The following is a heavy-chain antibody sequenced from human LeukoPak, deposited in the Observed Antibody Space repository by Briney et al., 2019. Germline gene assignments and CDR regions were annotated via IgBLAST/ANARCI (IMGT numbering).Heavy chain of an antibody. V-gene: IGHV4-34*01. D-gene: IGHD2-2*01. J-gene: IGHJ4*02. Sequence: PSETLSLTCAVYGGSFSGYYWSWIRQPPGKGLEWIGEINHSGSTNYNPSLKSRVTISVDTSKNQFSLKLSSVTAADTAVYYCARGLQYQLLFKFGSSSVYFDYWGQGTLVTVSS. CDR3: ARGLQYQLLFKFGSSSVYFDY. CDR1: GGSFSGYY. CDR2: INHSGST.